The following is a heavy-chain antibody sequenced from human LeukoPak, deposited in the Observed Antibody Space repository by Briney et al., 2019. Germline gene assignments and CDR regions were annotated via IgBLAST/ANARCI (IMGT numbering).Heavy chain of an antibody. J-gene: IGHJ3*02. CDR2: IYHSGST. CDR3: ASRLIQLWDISDAFDI. CDR1: GGSISSDGYY. D-gene: IGHD5-18*01. V-gene: IGHV4-30-2*01. Sequence: SETLSLTCTVSGGSISSDGYYWNWIRQPPGKGLEWIGYIYHSGSTSYNPSLRGRVTISVDRSKTQFSLKLTSVTAADTAVYYCASRLIQLWDISDAFDIWGQGTLVTVSS.